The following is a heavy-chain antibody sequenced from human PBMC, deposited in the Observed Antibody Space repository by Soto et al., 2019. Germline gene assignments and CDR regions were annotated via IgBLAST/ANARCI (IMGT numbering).Heavy chain of an antibody. CDR3: AQSTHVRSATFDP. J-gene: IGHJ5*02. CDR1: GGSISNFY. V-gene: IGHV4-59*08. Sequence: SETLSLTCTVSGGSISNFYWNWIRQPPGKGLEWIGHIFYTGVTNYNPSLKSRVTISVDTSKNQFSLKLNSVTAADTAVYYCAQSTHVRSATFDPWGQGTLVTVSS. CDR2: IFYTGVT.